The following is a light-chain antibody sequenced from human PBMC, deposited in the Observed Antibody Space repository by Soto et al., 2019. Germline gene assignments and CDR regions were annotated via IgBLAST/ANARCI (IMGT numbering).Light chain of an antibody. V-gene: IGKV1-27*01. CDR2: TAS. CDR1: QGIDDH. CDR3: QKYNGAPWP. Sequence: DIQMTQSPASLSASVGDRVTITCRASQGIDDHLAWYQQKPGKVPKLLIYTASTLQSGVPSRFSGSGSGTDFTLTISSLQPEDVATYYCQKYNGAPWPFGQGTKVEIK. J-gene: IGKJ1*01.